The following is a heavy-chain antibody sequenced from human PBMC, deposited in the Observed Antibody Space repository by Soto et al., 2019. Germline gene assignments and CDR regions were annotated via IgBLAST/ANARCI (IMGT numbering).Heavy chain of an antibody. CDR3: ATMGTPATGLYYFDY. CDR2: ISYGGST. J-gene: IGHJ4*02. D-gene: IGHD1-7*01. V-gene: IGHV4-30-4*01. Sequence: QVQLQESGPGLVKPSQTLSLTCTVSGGSISSGNYYWSWIRQPPGKGLELIGFISYGGSTYYSASLKSRFTISVDTSKNQFSLNLSFVPAADPAVYYCATMGTPATGLYYFDYWGQGTLVTVSS. CDR1: GGSISSGNYY.